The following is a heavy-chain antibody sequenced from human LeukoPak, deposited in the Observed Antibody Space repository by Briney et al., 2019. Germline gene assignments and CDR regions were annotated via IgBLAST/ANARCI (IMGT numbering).Heavy chain of an antibody. CDR2: IYTSGST. V-gene: IGHV4-4*07. J-gene: IGHJ5*02. CDR1: GFMFSSYW. Sequence: GSLRLSCAASGFMFSSYWMTWIRQPAGKGLEWFGRIYTSGSTNYNPSLKSRVSMSVDTSKNEFSLKLSSVTAADTAVYYCARTIGLMVYAGMLDWFDPWGQGTLVTVSS. CDR3: ARTIGLMVYAGMLDWFDP. D-gene: IGHD2-8*01.